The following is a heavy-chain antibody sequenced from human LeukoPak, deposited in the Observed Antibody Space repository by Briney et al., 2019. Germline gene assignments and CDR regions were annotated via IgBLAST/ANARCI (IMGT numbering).Heavy chain of an antibody. D-gene: IGHD6-13*01. V-gene: IGHV3-23*01. CDR3: AKGYGYSSSWTSNYYFYGLDV. CDR2: ISDSDSGT. Sequence: GGSLRLSYAASGFTFSSYAMSWVRQAPGKGLEWVSAISDSDSGTYYADSVKGRFTISRDNSKNTLYLQMNSLRAEDTAVYYCAKGYGYSSSWTSNYYFYGLDVWGQGTTVTVSS. J-gene: IGHJ6*02. CDR1: GFTFSSYA.